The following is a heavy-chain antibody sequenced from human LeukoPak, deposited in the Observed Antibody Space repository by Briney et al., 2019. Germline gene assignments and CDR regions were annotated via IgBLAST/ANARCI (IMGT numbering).Heavy chain of an antibody. D-gene: IGHD2/OR15-2a*01. CDR2: INHSGST. CDR1: GGSFSGYY. J-gene: IGHJ4*02. CDR3: ARSPPNRIRYFDY. Sequence: SETLSLTCAVYGGSFSGYYWSWIRQPPGKGLEWIGEINHSGSTNYNPSLKSRVTISVDTSKNQFSLKLSSVPAADTAVYYCARSPPNRIRYFDYWGQGTLVTVSS. V-gene: IGHV4-34*01.